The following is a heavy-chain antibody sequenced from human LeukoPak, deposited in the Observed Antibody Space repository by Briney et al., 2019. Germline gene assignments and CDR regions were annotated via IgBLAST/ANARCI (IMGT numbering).Heavy chain of an antibody. CDR2: ISAYNGNT. D-gene: IGHD2-2*01. CDR1: GYTFTSYG. V-gene: IGHV1-18*01. Sequence: ASVKVSCKASGYTFTSYGISWVRQAPGQGPEWMGWISAYNGNTNYAQKLQGRVTMTTDTSTSTAYMELRSLRSDDTAVYYCASSSTLSSWFDPWGQGTLVTVSS. J-gene: IGHJ5*02. CDR3: ASSSTLSSWFDP.